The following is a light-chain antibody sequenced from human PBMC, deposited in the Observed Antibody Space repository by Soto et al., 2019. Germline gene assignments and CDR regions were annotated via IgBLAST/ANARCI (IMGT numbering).Light chain of an antibody. V-gene: IGKV1-39*01. Sequence: DIKLTQSPSSLSASVGDRVTITCRASLRISKYLNWYQQKPGQAPKLLIYGASTLQSGVPSRFSGSGSGTDFPLTITNLQPEDSATYFCQQSHSTPLTFGGGTKLEI. CDR2: GAS. CDR3: QQSHSTPLT. J-gene: IGKJ4*01. CDR1: LRISKY.